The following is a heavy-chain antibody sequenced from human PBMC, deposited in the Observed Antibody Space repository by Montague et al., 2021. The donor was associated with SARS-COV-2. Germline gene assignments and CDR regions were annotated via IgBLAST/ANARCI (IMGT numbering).Heavy chain of an antibody. J-gene: IGHJ6*02. CDR3: ARGPWEPVLGVIDYYYGMDV. V-gene: IGHV4-39*07. CDR1: ISSSRYY. D-gene: IGHD3-22*01. Sequence: SETLSLTCTVSISSSRYYWAWIRQPPGKGLEWIGSMYYSGNTYYNPSLKSRVTLSVDTSKNQVSLKLSTVTAADTAVYYCARGPWEPVLGVIDYYYGMDVWGQGTMVTVSS. CDR2: MYYSGNT.